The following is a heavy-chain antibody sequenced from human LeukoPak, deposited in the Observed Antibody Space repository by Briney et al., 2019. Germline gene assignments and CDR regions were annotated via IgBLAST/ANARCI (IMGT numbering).Heavy chain of an antibody. V-gene: IGHV3-48*01. J-gene: IGHJ4*02. CDR3: ARDPEYYDFWSGYSTHFDY. CDR2: ISSSSSTI. D-gene: IGHD3-3*01. Sequence: GGSLRLSCAASGFTFSSYSMNWVRQAPGKGLGWVSYISSSSSTIYYADSVKGRFTISRDNAKNSLYLQMNSLRAEDTAVYYCARDPEYYDFWSGYSTHFDYWGQGTLVTVSS. CDR1: GFTFSSYS.